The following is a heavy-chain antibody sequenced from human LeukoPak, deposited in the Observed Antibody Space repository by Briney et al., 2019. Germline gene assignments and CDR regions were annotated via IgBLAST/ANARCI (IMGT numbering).Heavy chain of an antibody. D-gene: IGHD3-16*01. CDR1: GFTFSSYW. CDR2: INHNGNVK. Sequence: GGSLRLSCAASGFTFSSYWMNWARQAPGKGLEWVSSINHNGNVKYYVDSVKGRFTISRDNAKNSLYLQMSNLRAEDTAVYFCARGGGLDVWGQGATVTVSS. J-gene: IGHJ6*02. V-gene: IGHV3-7*03. CDR3: ARGGGLDV.